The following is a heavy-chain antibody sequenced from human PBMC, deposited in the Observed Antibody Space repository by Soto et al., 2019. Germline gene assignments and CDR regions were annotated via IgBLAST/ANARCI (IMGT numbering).Heavy chain of an antibody. CDR1: EFTFSSHW. CDR2: IKEDGSQK. V-gene: IGHV3-7*03. J-gene: IGHJ4*02. Sequence: GGSLRLSCAVSEFTFSSHWMQWVRQAPGKGLEWVANIKEDGSQKYYADSLKGRFTISRDNAINSLYLHMSSLRAEDTAVYFCASGDHVKYWGQGTLVTVSS. CDR3: ASGDHVKY. D-gene: IGHD3-10*01.